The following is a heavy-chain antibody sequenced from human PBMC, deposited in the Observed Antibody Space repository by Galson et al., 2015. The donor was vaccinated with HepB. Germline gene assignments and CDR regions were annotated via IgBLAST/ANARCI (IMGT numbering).Heavy chain of an antibody. J-gene: IGHJ4*02. Sequence: SLRLSCAASGFTFSDHYMDWVRQAPGKGLEWVGRTRNKANSYTTEYAASVKGRFTISRDDSKNSLYLQMNSLKTEDTAVYYCASSSLDYYDSSGYSRFDYWGQGTLVTVSS. CDR1: GFTFSDHY. V-gene: IGHV3-72*01. CDR3: ASSSLDYYDSSGYSRFDY. D-gene: IGHD3-22*01. CDR2: TRNKANSYTT.